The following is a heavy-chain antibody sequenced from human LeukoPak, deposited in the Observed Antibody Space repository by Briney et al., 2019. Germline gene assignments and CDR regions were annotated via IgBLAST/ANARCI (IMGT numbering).Heavy chain of an antibody. Sequence: SETLSLTCTVSGYSISSGYYWGWIRQPPGKGLEWIGSIYHSGSTYYNPSLKSRVTISVDTSKNQFSLKLSSVTAADTAVYCCARVYWVYYFDYWGQGTLVTVSS. CDR1: GYSISSGYY. CDR2: IYHSGST. CDR3: ARVYWVYYFDY. V-gene: IGHV4-38-2*02. D-gene: IGHD2-8*02. J-gene: IGHJ4*02.